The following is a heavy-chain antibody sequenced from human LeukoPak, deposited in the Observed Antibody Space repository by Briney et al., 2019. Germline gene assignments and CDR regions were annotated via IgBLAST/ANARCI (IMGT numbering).Heavy chain of an antibody. V-gene: IGHV3-7*03. D-gene: IGHD1-26*01. J-gene: IGHJ3*02. CDR2: IKQDGSEK. CDR1: GFTFSSYW. CDR3: ARDLVRMGERAGGAFDI. Sequence: GGSLRLSCAASGFTFSSYWMSWVRLAPGKGLEWVANIKQDGSEKYYVDSVKGRFTISRDNAKNSLYLQMNSLRAEDTAVYYCARDLVRMGERAGGAFDIWGQGTMVTVSS.